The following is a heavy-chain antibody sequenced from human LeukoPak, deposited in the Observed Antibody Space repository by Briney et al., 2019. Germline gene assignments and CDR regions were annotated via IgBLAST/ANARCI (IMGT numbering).Heavy chain of an antibody. CDR3: AKDLSGYCSSTSCPLKFDY. CDR1: GFTFSSCA. Sequence: GGSLSLSCAASGFTFSSCAMAWVRQAPGKGLEWVSSISGSGGSTYYADSVKGRFIISRDNSKTTLFLQVSNVSPEDTAVYYCAKDLSGYCSSTSCPLKFDYWGQGTLVT. V-gene: IGHV3-23*01. D-gene: IGHD2-2*01. J-gene: IGHJ4*02. CDR2: ISGSGGST.